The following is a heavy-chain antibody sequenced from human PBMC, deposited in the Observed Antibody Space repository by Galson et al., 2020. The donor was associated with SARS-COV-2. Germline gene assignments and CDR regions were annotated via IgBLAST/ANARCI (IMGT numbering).Heavy chain of an antibody. CDR1: GFTFSSYA. D-gene: IGHD3-3*01. CDR2: ISNDGSNR. J-gene: IGHJ5*02. Sequence: TGGSLRLSCAASGFTFSSYAMHWVRQAPGKGLEWVAVISNDGSNRYYADSVKGRFTISRDNSKNTLFLQMNSLRAEDTAVYYCARDGGGWFDPWGQGTLVTVSS. V-gene: IGHV3-30-3*01. CDR3: ARDGGGWFDP.